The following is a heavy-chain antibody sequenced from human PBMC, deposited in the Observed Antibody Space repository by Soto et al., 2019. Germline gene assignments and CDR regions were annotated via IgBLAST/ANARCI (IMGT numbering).Heavy chain of an antibody. Sequence: LRLSCAASGFSFTSYGMHWVRQAPGKGLEWVAVFWFDGSKKYYADSVKGRFSVSRDNAKSTLYLEMNSLRVDDTAVYYCARELLYGSGSRNFHYYGMDVWGQGTPVTVSS. D-gene: IGHD3-10*01. CDR1: GFSFTSYG. J-gene: IGHJ6*02. V-gene: IGHV3-33*01. CDR2: FWFDGSKK. CDR3: ARELLYGSGSRNFHYYGMDV.